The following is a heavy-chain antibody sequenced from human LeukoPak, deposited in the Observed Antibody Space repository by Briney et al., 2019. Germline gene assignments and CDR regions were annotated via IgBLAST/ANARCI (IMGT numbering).Heavy chain of an antibody. CDR1: GFTFSSYW. Sequence: GGSLRLSCAASGFTFSSYWMHWVRQAPGKGLVWVSRINSDGSSTSYADSVKGRFTISRDNAKNTLYLQMNSLRAEDTAVYYCASGWHYYDSSGSYGMDVWGQGTTVTVSS. D-gene: IGHD3-22*01. CDR2: INSDGSST. J-gene: IGHJ6*02. CDR3: ASGWHYYDSSGSYGMDV. V-gene: IGHV3-74*01.